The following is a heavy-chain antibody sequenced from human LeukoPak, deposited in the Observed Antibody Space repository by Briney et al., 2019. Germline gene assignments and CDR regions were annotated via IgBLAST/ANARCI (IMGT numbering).Heavy chain of an antibody. CDR3: ATAFRSKYRNPTGYYFDY. D-gene: IGHD2/OR15-2a*01. CDR2: INPSGSST. V-gene: IGHV1-46*01. Sequence: GASVKVSCKASGYSFTSHYMHWVRQAPGQGLEWLGLINPSGSSTLYAQKFQGRVTMTRDMSTTTDYMELSSLRSEDTAVYYCATAFRSKYRNPTGYYFDYWGQGTPVTVSS. CDR1: GYSFTSHY. J-gene: IGHJ4*02.